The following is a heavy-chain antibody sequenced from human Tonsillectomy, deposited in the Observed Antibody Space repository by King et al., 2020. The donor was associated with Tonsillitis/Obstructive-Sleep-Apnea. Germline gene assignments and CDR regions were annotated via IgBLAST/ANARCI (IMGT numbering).Heavy chain of an antibody. D-gene: IGHD2-15*01. J-gene: IGHJ4*02. V-gene: IGHV4-34*01. CDR2: INHSGST. CDR3: EIRLGYCSGDSCLDY. CDR1: GGSFSGYY. Sequence: QVQLQQWGAGLLKPSETLSLTCAVYGGSFSGYYWSWIRQPPGKGLEWIGEINHSGSTNSNPSLKSRVTISVDTSKNQFSLKLSSVTAADTAVYFCEIRLGYCSGDSCLDYWGQGTLVTVSS.